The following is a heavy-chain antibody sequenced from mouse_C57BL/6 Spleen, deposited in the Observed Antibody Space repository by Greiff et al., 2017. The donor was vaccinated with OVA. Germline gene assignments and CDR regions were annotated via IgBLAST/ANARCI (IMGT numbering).Heavy chain of an antibody. CDR2: IDPETGGT. CDR1: GYTFTDYE. V-gene: IGHV1-15*01. D-gene: IGHD3-2*02. Sequence: VKLQQSGAELVRPGASVTLSCKASGYTFTDYEMHWVKQTPVHGLEWIGAIDPETGGTAYNQKFKGKAILTADKSSSTAYMELRSLTSEDSAVYYCTVDSSGPYYFDYWGQGTTLTVSS. J-gene: IGHJ2*01. CDR3: TVDSSGPYYFDY.